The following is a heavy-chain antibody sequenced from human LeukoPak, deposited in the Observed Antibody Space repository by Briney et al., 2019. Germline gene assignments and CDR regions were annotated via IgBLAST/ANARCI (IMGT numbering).Heavy chain of an antibody. CDR2: ISYDGSNK. Sequence: PGGSLRLSCAASGFTFSSYAMHWVRQAPGKGLEWVAVISYDGSNKYYADSVKGRFTISRDNSKNTLYLQVNSLRAEDTAVYYCARPYSSGLSFFDYWGQGTLVTVSS. D-gene: IGHD6-19*01. V-gene: IGHV3-30*04. J-gene: IGHJ4*02. CDR3: ARPYSSGLSFFDY. CDR1: GFTFSSYA.